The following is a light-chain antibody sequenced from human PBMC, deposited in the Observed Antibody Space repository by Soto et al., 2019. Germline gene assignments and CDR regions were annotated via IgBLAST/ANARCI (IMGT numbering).Light chain of an antibody. CDR3: QQYNAWPPVT. J-gene: IGKJ5*01. V-gene: IGKV3-15*01. CDR1: QSVGKK. CDR2: GAS. Sequence: EIVMTQSPATLSVSPGDRVALSCRASQSVGKKLAWYQQKFGQAPRLLIHGASTRATGTPERFSGSGSGTDFTLIINSLQSEDFAVYFCQQYNAWPPVTFGQGTRL.